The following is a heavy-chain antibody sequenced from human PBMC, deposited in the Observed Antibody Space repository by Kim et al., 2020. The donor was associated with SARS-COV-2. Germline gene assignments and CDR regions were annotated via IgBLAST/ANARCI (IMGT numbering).Heavy chain of an antibody. CDR1: GFIFSSYA. D-gene: IGHD2-2*01. V-gene: IGHV3-30-3*01. J-gene: IGHJ4*02. CDR3: ARVKGYCSSTTCSLIDY. CDR2: ISYDGSNK. Sequence: GGSLRLSCAASGFIFSSYAMHWVRQAPGKGLEWVAVISYDGSNKYYADSVKGRFTISRDNSKNTLYLQMNSLRAEDTAVYYCARVKGYCSSTTCSLIDYWGQGTLVTVSS.